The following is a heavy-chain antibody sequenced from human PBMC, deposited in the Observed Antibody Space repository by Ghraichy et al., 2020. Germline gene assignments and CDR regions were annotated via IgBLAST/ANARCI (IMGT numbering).Heavy chain of an antibody. V-gene: IGHV3-23*01. D-gene: IGHD1-26*01. J-gene: IGHJ4*02. Sequence: GESLNISCAASGFMFGSYSMSWVRQAPGKGLEWLAAISGTSSGTYYAGSLKGRFTISRDSSKNTVYLQLNSLRAEDTAVYYCAKDHSSGSHDYWGQGTLVTVSS. CDR1: GFMFGSYS. CDR3: AKDHSSGSHDY. CDR2: ISGTSSGT.